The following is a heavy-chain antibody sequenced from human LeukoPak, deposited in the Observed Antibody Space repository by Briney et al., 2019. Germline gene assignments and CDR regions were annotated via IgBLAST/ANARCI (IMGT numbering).Heavy chain of an antibody. D-gene: IGHD1-26*01. Sequence: PSETLSLTCTVSGGSISSYYWSWIRQPPGMGLQWIGYIYYSGRTIYNPSLKSRVTISVDTSKNQFSLRLRSVTATDTAVYYCARGLQWELLGAFDIWGQGTTVTVSS. J-gene: IGHJ3*02. CDR3: ARGLQWELLGAFDI. CDR2: IYYSGRT. V-gene: IGHV4-59*01. CDR1: GGSISSYY.